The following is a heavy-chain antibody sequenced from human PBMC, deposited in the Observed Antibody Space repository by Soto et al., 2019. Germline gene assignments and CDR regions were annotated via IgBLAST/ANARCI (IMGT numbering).Heavy chain of an antibody. Sequence: SVKVSCKASGYTFTSYYMHWVRQAPGQGLEWMGGIIPIFDTANYAQKFQGRVTITADESTSTAYMELSSLRSEDTAVYYCARHDCISTSCYYYYYYSMDVWGQGTTVTVSS. CDR1: GYTFTSYY. CDR2: IIPIFDTA. CDR3: ARHDCISTSCYYYYYYSMDV. V-gene: IGHV1-69*13. D-gene: IGHD2-2*01. J-gene: IGHJ6*02.